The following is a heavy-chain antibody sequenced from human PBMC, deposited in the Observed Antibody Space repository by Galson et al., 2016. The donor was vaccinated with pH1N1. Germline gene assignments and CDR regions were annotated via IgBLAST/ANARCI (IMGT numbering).Heavy chain of an antibody. CDR1: GFTFTNAW. CDR2: IKSKTDGGTT. CDR3: SADVYDFWSVSGDY. Sequence: SLRLSCAASGFTFTNAWMSWVRQAPGKGLEWVGRIKSKTDGGTTDYAAPVKGRFTISRDDSKKMPYLQINNLKIEDTAVYYCSADVYDFWSVSGDYWGQGTLLTVSS. J-gene: IGHJ4*02. D-gene: IGHD3-3*01. V-gene: IGHV3-15*01.